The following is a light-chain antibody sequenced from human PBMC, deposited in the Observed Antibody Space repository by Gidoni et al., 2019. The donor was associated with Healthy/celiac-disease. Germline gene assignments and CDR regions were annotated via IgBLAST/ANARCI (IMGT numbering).Light chain of an antibody. Sequence: EIVFSQSPATLSLSPGERATLSCRASQSVSSYLALYQQKPGQAPRLLISDASNRATGIPARFRGSGSGTGFTLTISSLEPEDFAVYYCQQRSNWPPGGTFGQGTKVEIK. CDR3: QQRSNWPPGGT. V-gene: IGKV3-11*01. CDR1: QSVSSY. CDR2: DAS. J-gene: IGKJ1*01.